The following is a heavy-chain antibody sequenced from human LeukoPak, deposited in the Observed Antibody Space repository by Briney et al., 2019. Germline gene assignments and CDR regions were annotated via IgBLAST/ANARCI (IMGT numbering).Heavy chain of an antibody. J-gene: IGHJ3*02. Sequence: GGSLRLSCAASGLTFNSFGMHWVRQAPGKGLEWVAVISYDGSNKYFADSVKGRFTIFRDNSKNTLYLQMNSLRAEDTAVYYCAKDYDSSGWAAFDIWGQGTMVTVSS. CDR3: AKDYDSSGWAAFDI. CDR2: ISYDGSNK. D-gene: IGHD3-22*01. V-gene: IGHV3-30*18. CDR1: GLTFNSFG.